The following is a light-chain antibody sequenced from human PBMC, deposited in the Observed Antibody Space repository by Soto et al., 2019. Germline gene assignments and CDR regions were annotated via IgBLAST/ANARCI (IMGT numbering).Light chain of an antibody. CDR3: QQRSQWPPMT. CDR1: QSVSSN. V-gene: IGKV3-11*01. J-gene: IGKJ5*01. CDR2: GAS. Sequence: EIVMTQSPSTLSVSPGERATLSCRASQSVSSNLAWYQQKPGQAPRLLIYGASSRATGVPARFSGSGSGTDFSLTISSLEPEDVAVYYCQQRSQWPPMTFGQGTRLEIK.